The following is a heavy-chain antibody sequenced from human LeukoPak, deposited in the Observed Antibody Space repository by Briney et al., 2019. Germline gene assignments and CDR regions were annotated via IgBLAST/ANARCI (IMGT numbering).Heavy chain of an antibody. V-gene: IGHV1-2*06. CDR3: ARVTIFGVVIIDY. D-gene: IGHD3-3*01. J-gene: IGHJ4*02. CDR2: INPNSGGT. Sequence: ASVEVSCKASGYTFTGYYMHWVRQAPGQGLEWMGRINPNSGGTNYAQKFQGRVTMTRDTSISTAYMELSRLRSDDTAVYYCARVTIFGVVIIDYWGQGTLVTASS. CDR1: GYTFTGYY.